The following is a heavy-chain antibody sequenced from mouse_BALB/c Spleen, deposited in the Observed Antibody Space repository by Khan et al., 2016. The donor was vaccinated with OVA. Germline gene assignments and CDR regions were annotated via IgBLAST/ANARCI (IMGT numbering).Heavy chain of an antibody. CDR2: IGSGDST. CDR1: GFTFSNYA. V-gene: IGHV5-6-5*01. CDR3: ERDYWFAY. Sequence: EVELVESGGDLVKPGGSLTLSCAVSGFTFSNYAMSWVRQSPEKKLVGVASIGSGDSTYYLDSVKGRFTISRDNARNILYLQMSSLRSEDTALYYCERDYWFAYWGQGTLVTVSA. J-gene: IGHJ3*01.